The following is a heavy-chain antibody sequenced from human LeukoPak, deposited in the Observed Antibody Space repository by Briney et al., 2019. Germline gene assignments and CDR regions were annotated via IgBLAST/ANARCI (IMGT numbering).Heavy chain of an antibody. Sequence: PSETLSLTCTVSGGSISSYYWSWIWQPPGKGLEWIGYIYYSGSTNYNPSLKSRVTISVDTSKNQFSLKLSSVTAADTAVYYCASSGWSGSFPYYFDYWGQGTLVTVSS. J-gene: IGHJ4*02. D-gene: IGHD6-19*01. CDR3: ASSGWSGSFPYYFDY. V-gene: IGHV4-59*01. CDR1: GGSISSYY. CDR2: IYYSGST.